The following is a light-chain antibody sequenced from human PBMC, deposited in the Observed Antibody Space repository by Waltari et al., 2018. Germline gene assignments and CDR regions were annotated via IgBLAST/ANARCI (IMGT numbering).Light chain of an antibody. V-gene: IGKV3-11*01. J-gene: IGKJ2*01. CDR2: DAS. CDR1: QNIGTY. Sequence: EIVLTQSPATLSLSPGERATLSCRASQNIGTYLAWYHQKPGQAPRLLMYDASPRASGTPGRISGSASGTDFTLAISSLEPEDFAVYYCQHRSARPMYTFGQGTKLEIK. CDR3: QHRSARPMYT.